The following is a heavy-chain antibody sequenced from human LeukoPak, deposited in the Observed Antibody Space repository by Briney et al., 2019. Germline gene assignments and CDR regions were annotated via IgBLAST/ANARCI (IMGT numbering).Heavy chain of an antibody. CDR3: ARVRGSYHFDY. D-gene: IGHD1-26*01. Sequence: QPGGSLRLSCAASGFTFSGYSMNWVRQAPGKGLKWVSYITSSSSAIYYADSVKGRFTISRDNAKNSLYLQMNSLRAEDTAMYYCARVRGSYHFDYWGQGTLVTVSS. V-gene: IGHV3-48*01. J-gene: IGHJ4*02. CDR1: GFTFSGYS. CDR2: ITSSSSAI.